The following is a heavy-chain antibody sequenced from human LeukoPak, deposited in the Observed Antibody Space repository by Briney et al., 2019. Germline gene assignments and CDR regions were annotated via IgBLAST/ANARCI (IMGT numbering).Heavy chain of an antibody. V-gene: IGHV4-30-4*02. CDR2: IYYSGST. Sequence: SETLSLTCTVSGGSISSGDYYWSWIRQPPGKGLEWIGYIYYSGSTYYNPSLKSRVTISVDTSKNQFSLKLSSVTAADTAVYYCARGRYGQWLVLEHFDYWGQGTLVTVSS. D-gene: IGHD6-19*01. J-gene: IGHJ4*02. CDR1: GGSISSGDYY. CDR3: ARGRYGQWLVLEHFDY.